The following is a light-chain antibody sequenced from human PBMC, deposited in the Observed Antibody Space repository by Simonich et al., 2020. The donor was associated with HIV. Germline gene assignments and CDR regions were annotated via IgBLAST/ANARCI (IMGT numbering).Light chain of an antibody. CDR1: QSVSSN. CDR3: QQYNNWPPWT. J-gene: IGKJ1*01. CDR2: GAS. Sequence: EIVMTQSPATLSVSPGDRATLSCRASQSVSSNLAWYQQKPGQAPRLLIYGASTRATCIPARFSGSGSGTEFTLTISSLQSEDFAVYYCQQYNNWPPWTFGQGTKVEIK. V-gene: IGKV3-15*01.